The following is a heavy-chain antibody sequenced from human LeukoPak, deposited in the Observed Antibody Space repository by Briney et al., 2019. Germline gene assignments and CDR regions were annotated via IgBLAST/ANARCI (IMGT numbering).Heavy chain of an antibody. Sequence: SETLSLTCTVSGGSISNYYWSWIRQPPGKGLEWIGYIYYSGSTNYNPSLKSRVTISVDTSKNQFSLKLSSVTAADTAVYYCARDRPPEHYYASSHWDYYYGMDVWGQGTTVTVSS. CDR3: ARDRPPEHYYASSHWDYYYGMDV. V-gene: IGHV4-59*01. CDR1: GGSISNYY. J-gene: IGHJ6*02. CDR2: IYYSGST. D-gene: IGHD3-22*01.